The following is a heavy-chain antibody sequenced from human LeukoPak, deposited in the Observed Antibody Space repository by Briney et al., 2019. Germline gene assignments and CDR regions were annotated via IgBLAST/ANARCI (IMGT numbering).Heavy chain of an antibody. D-gene: IGHD5-18*01. CDR1: GFTFSSYG. J-gene: IGHJ4*02. CDR2: ISYDGSNK. CDR3: ARDEYSYGYYFFDY. Sequence: PGGSLRLSCAASGFTFSSYGMHWVRQAPGKGLEWVAVISYDGSNKYYADSVKGRFTISRDNSKNTLYLQMNSLRAEDTAVYYCARDEYSYGYYFFDYWGQGTLVTVSS. V-gene: IGHV3-30*19.